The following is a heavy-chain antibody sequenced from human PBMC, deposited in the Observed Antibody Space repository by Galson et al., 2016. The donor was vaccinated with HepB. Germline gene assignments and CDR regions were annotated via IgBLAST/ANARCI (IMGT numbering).Heavy chain of an antibody. D-gene: IGHD6-13*01. CDR3: ARDGGYSRTWDADY. V-gene: IGHV3-53*01. CDR1: GFTVSNSY. CDR2: IYPGGST. J-gene: IGHJ4*02. Sequence: SLRLSCAASGFTVSNSYMTWVRQALGQGLEWVSVIYPGGSTHVADSVMGQFTMSRDNSKNTLYLHMKSLRAEDTAVYYCARDGGYSRTWDADYWGQGTLVTVSS.